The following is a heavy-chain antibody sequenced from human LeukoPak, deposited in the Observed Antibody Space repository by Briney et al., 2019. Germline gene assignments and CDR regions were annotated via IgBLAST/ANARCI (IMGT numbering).Heavy chain of an antibody. Sequence: GGSLRLSCAASGFTFSSYAMHWVRQAPGKGLEWVAVISYDGSNKYYADSVKGRFTISRDNSKNTLYLQMNSLRAEYTAVYYCARGAREWELLRPADYWGQGTLVTVSS. V-gene: IGHV3-30*01. CDR3: ARGAREWELLRPADY. D-gene: IGHD1-26*01. CDR2: ISYDGSNK. CDR1: GFTFSSYA. J-gene: IGHJ4*02.